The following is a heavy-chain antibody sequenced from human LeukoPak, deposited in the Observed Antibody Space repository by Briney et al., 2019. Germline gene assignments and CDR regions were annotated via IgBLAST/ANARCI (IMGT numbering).Heavy chain of an antibody. Sequence: GGSLRLSCAASGFMFISYNMNWVRQAPGKGLEWVSYISSSSSTIYYADSVKGRFTISRDNAKNSLYLQMNSLRAEDTAVYYCAREGGGYNNRGFDYWGQGTLVTVSS. CDR1: GFMFISYN. CDR2: ISSSSSTI. CDR3: AREGGGYNNRGFDY. J-gene: IGHJ4*02. V-gene: IGHV3-48*01. D-gene: IGHD5-24*01.